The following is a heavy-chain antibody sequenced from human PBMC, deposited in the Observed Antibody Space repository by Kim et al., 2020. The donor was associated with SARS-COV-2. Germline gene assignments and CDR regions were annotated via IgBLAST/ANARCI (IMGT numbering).Heavy chain of an antibody. Sequence: GGSLRLSCAVSGFTFRIYAMSWVRQAPGKGLEWVSGISGSGGSTYYADSVKGRFTISRDNSKNTLSLQMNSLRAEDTAVYYCAKLGGAVSTLALQYLDYWGQRALVTVSS. CDR3: AKLGGAVSTLALQYLDY. CDR2: ISGSGGST. J-gene: IGHJ4*02. V-gene: IGHV3-23*01. D-gene: IGHD4-17*01. CDR1: GFTFRIYA.